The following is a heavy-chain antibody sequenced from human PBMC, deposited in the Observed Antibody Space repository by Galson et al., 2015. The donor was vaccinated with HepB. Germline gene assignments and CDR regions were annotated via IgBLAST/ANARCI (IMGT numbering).Heavy chain of an antibody. D-gene: IGHD1-26*01. J-gene: IGHJ4*02. Sequence: SLRLSCAASGFTFSSYWMHWVRQAPGKGLVWVSRINSDGSSTSYADSVKGRFTISRDNAKNTLYLQMNSLRAEDTAVYYCARCSGSYFPIDYWGQGTLVTVSS. CDR3: ARCSGSYFPIDY. V-gene: IGHV3-74*01. CDR2: INSDGSST. CDR1: GFTFSSYW.